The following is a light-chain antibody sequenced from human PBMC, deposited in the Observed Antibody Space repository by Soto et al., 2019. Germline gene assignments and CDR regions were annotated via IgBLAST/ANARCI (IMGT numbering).Light chain of an antibody. Sequence: IQRTQSPATLSGSVGDRVTITCRASQTISSWLAWYQQKPGKAPKLLIYKASTLKSGVPSRFSGSGSGTEFTLTISSLQPDDFATYYCQQFNSYSPGAFGQGTKVNIK. CDR2: KAS. J-gene: IGKJ1*01. CDR1: QTISSW. V-gene: IGKV1-5*03. CDR3: QQFNSYSPGA.